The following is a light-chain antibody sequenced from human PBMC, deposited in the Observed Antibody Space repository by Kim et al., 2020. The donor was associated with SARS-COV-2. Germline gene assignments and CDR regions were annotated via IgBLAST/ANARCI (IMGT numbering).Light chain of an antibody. CDR2: DVT. CDR1: NSDIGAYNY. V-gene: IGLV2-14*03. CDR3: SSFTTTNSVV. J-gene: IGLJ2*01. Sequence: QSALTQPASVSGSPGHSITISCTGTNSDIGAYNYVSWYQLHPGKGPKLLIYDVTNRPSGVSNRFSGSKSDNAASLTISGLQADDEAEYFCSSFTTTNSVVFGGGTKVTVL.